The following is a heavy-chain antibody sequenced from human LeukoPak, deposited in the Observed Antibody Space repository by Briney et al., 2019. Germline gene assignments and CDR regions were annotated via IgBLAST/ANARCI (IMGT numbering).Heavy chain of an antibody. D-gene: IGHD1-14*01. J-gene: IGHJ3*02. CDR2: ISSSSNYI. Sequence: GGSLRLSCAASGFTFSTYNMNWVRQAPGKGLEWVSSISSSSNYIYYADSVKGRFTISRDNFQSTMYLQMDGLRPEDSAVYYCARELGGTKTGGFDIWGQGTVVTVSS. CDR3: ARELGGTKTGGFDI. V-gene: IGHV3-21*01. CDR1: GFTFSTYN.